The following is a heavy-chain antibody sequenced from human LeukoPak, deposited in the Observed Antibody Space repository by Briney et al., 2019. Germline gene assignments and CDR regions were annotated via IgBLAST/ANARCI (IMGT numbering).Heavy chain of an antibody. CDR2: INPSGGST. Sequence: ASVKVSCKASGYTFTSYYMHRVRQAPGQGLEWMGIINPSGGSTSYAQKFQGRVTMTRDTSTSTVYMELSSLRSEDTAVYYCAREGDITIFGVAPAHAINWFDPWGQGTLVTVSS. D-gene: IGHD3-3*01. J-gene: IGHJ5*02. CDR3: AREGDITIFGVAPAHAINWFDP. CDR1: GYTFTSYY. V-gene: IGHV1-46*01.